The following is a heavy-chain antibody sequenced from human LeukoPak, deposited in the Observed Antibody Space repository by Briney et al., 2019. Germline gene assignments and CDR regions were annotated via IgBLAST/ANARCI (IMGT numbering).Heavy chain of an antibody. CDR3: ARETPRRGETRDGYR. Sequence: GGSLRLSCAASGFSFSSFTMNWVRQTPGKGLELVAYISGGSTTLHYADSVKGRFTISRDNPKNLLFLQINSLRVEDTAVYYCARETPRRGETRDGYRWGQGTVVTVSS. V-gene: IGHV3-48*04. J-gene: IGHJ4*02. CDR1: GFSFSSFT. D-gene: IGHD5-24*01. CDR2: ISGGSTTL.